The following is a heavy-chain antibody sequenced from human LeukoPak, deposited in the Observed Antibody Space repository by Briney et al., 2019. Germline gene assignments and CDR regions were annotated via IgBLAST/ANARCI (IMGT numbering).Heavy chain of an antibody. D-gene: IGHD2-2*01. CDR1: GGSFSGYY. CDR3: ARRGWVVVVPAALYYFDY. J-gene: IGHJ4*02. Sequence: SETLSLTCAVYGGSFSGYYWSWIRQPPGKGLEWIGEINHSRSTNYNPSLKSRVTISVDTSKNQFSLKLSSVTAADTAVYYCARRGWVVVVPAALYYFDYWGQGNLVTVSS. CDR2: INHSRST. V-gene: IGHV4-34*01.